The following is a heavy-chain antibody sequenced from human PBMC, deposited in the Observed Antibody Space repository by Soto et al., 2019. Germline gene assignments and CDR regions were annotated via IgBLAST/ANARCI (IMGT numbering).Heavy chain of an antibody. CDR3: AREGYCSSTSCYHFDY. CDR1: GGSISSGDYY. J-gene: IGHJ4*02. Sequence: PSETLSLTCTVSGGSISSGDYYWSWIRQPPGKGLEWIGYIYYSGSTYYNPSLKSRVTISVDTSKNQFSLKLSSVTAADTAVYYCAREGYCSSTSCYHFDYWGQRTLVTVSS. V-gene: IGHV4-30-4*01. D-gene: IGHD2-2*01. CDR2: IYYSGST.